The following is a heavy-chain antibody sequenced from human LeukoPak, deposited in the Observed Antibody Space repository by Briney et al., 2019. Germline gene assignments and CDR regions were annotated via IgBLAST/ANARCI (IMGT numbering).Heavy chain of an antibody. V-gene: IGHV3-66*01. CDR2: MYTGGGR. J-gene: IGHJ4*02. D-gene: IGHD2-21*02. CDR3: TRGQSYCGADCYSD. Sequence: GGSLRLSCAASGFIVSNYYMSWVRQPPGKGLEWVSVMYTGGGRYYGDSVKGRFTISRDNSKNTVFLQMNSLRVEDTALYYRTRGQSYCGADCYSDWGQGTLVTVSS. CDR1: GFIVSNYY.